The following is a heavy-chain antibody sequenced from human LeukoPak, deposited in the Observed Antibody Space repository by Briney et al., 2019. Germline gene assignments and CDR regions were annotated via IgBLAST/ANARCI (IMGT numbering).Heavy chain of an antibody. V-gene: IGHV4-38-2*02. CDR1: GYSISSGYY. CDR2: IYHSGST. J-gene: IGHJ4*02. Sequence: SETLSLTCTVSGYSISSGYYWGWIRQPPGKGLEWIGSIYHSGSTYYNPSLKSRVTISVDTSKNQFSLKLSSVTAADTAVYYCARQYTGYDAFDYWGQGTLVTVSS. D-gene: IGHD5-12*01. CDR3: ARQYTGYDAFDY.